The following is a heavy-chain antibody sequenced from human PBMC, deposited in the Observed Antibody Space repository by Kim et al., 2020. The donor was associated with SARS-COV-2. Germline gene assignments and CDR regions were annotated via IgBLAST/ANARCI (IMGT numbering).Heavy chain of an antibody. V-gene: IGHV3-7*03. CDR1: GFTFSSYW. Sequence: GGSLRLSCAASGFTFSSYWMSWVRQAPGKGLEWVANIKQDGSEKYYVDSVKGRFTISRDNAKNSLYLQMNSLRAEDTAVYYCARDWAAAGRPFDYWGQGTLVTVSS. CDR3: ARDWAAAGRPFDY. J-gene: IGHJ4*02. CDR2: IKQDGSEK. D-gene: IGHD6-13*01.